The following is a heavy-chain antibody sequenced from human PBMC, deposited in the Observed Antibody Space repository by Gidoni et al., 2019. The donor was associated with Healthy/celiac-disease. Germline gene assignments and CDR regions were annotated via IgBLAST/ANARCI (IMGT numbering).Heavy chain of an antibody. CDR2: INHSGST. Sequence: QVQLQQCVAGLLQPSETLSLTCAVYGGSFRGYYRSCIRQPPGKGLEWIGEINHSGSTNYNPSLKSRVTISVDTSKNQFSLKLSAVTAAATAVYYCASGGIWGVIHYWGQGTRVTVSS. CDR1: GGSFRGYY. CDR3: ASGGIWGVIHY. J-gene: IGHJ4*02. D-gene: IGHD3-10*01. V-gene: IGHV4-34*01.